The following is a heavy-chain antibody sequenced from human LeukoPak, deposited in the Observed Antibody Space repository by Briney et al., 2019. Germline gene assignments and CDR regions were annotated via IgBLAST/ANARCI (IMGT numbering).Heavy chain of an antibody. J-gene: IGHJ4*02. CDR2: ISYDGTNK. CDR1: GFTFSNYD. D-gene: IGHD3-3*01. CDR3: AKENDFVY. Sequence: PGRSLRLSCAASGFTFSNYDMHWVRKAPGKGLEWVAVISYDGTNKYYADSVKGRFTISRDSSKSTLYLQMNSLRAEDTAVYYCAKENDFVYWGQGTLVTVSS. V-gene: IGHV3-30*18.